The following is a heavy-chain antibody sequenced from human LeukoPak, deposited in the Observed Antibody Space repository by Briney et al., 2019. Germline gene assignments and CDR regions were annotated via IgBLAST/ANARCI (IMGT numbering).Heavy chain of an antibody. CDR3: AKGSGGNSAGLDY. D-gene: IGHD4-23*01. CDR2: ISGDGGST. V-gene: IGHV3-43*02. Sequence: PGGSLRLSCAASGFTFDDYAMHWVRQAPGRGLKWVSLISGDGGSTYYADSVKGRFTISRDNSKNSLYLQMNSLITEDTALYYCAKGSGGNSAGLDYWGQGTLVTVSS. CDR1: GFTFDDYA. J-gene: IGHJ4*02.